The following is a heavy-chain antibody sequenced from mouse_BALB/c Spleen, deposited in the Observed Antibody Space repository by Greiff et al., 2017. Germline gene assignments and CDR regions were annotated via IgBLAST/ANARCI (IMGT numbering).Heavy chain of an antibody. D-gene: IGHD2-4*01. CDR3: AERLPFAY. CDR2: IDPANGNT. CDR1: GFNIKDTY. V-gene: IGHV14-3*02. Sequence: EVQGVESGAELVKPGASVKLSCTASGFNIKDTYMHWVKQRPEQGREWIGRIDPANGNTKYDPKFQGKATITADTSSNTAYLQLSSLTSEDTAVYYCAERLPFAYWGQGTLVTVSA. J-gene: IGHJ3*01.